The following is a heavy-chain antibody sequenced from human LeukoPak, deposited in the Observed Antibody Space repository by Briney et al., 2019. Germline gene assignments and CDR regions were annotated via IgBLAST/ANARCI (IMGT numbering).Heavy chain of an antibody. Sequence: ASVKVSCKASGYTFTSYGISWVRQAPGQGLEWMGIINPSGGSTSYAQKFQGRVTMTRDMSTSTVYMELSSLRSEDTAVYYCARDSHDSSGYYSYFDYWGQGTLVTVSS. CDR3: ARDSHDSSGYYSYFDY. D-gene: IGHD3-22*01. J-gene: IGHJ4*02. CDR1: GYTFTSYG. V-gene: IGHV1-46*01. CDR2: INPSGGST.